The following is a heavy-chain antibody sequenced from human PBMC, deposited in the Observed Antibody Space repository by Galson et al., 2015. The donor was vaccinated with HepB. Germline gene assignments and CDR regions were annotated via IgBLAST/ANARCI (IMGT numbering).Heavy chain of an antibody. CDR3: ARVRYYYDSSGYYSY. CDR2: INAGNGNT. D-gene: IGHD3-22*01. CDR1: GYTYTSYA. V-gene: IGHV1-3*01. Sequence: SVKVSCKASGYTYTSYAMHWVRQAPGQRLEWMGWINAGNGNTKYSQKFQGRVTITRDTSASTAYMELSSLRSEDTAAYYCARVRYYYDSSGYYSYWGQGTLVTVSS. J-gene: IGHJ4*02.